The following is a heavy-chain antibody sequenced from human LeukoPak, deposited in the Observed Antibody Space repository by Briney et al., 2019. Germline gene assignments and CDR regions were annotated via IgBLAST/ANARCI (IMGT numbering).Heavy chain of an antibody. D-gene: IGHD3-22*01. V-gene: IGHV4-30-4*07. CDR1: GFSIGSGAFS. Sequence: SESLSLTCAVSGFSIGSGAFSWGWLRQPPGKGLEWIGYIYDSGSTYYNPSLKSRVTISIDTPKNQFYLKLSSLTAADTAVYYCARRDDSSGYHKIFDYWGPGTLVTVSS. J-gene: IGHJ4*02. CDR2: IYDSGST. CDR3: ARRDDSSGYHKIFDY.